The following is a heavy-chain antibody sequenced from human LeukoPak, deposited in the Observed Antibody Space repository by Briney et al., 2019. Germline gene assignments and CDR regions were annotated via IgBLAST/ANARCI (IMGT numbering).Heavy chain of an antibody. Sequence: SETLSLTCAVSGGSISSGGYSWSWIRQLPGKGLEWIGYIYHSGSTYYNPSLKSRVTISVDRSKNQFSLKLSSVTAADTAVYYCARALTYYYDSSGYARYYFDYWGQGTLVTVSS. CDR3: ARALTYYYDSSGYARYYFDY. CDR2: IYHSGST. D-gene: IGHD3-22*01. CDR1: GGSISSGGYS. J-gene: IGHJ4*02. V-gene: IGHV4-30-2*01.